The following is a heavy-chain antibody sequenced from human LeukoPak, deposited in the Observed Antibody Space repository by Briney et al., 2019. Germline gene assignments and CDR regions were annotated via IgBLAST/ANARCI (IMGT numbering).Heavy chain of an antibody. CDR2: IFPSGGEI. J-gene: IGHJ4*02. CDR3: ATYRQVLLPFES. V-gene: IGHV3-23*01. CDR1: GFTFSTFA. D-gene: IGHD2-8*02. Sequence: GGSLRLSCAASGFTFSTFAMVWVRQPPGRGLEWVSSIFPSGGEIHYADSVRGRFTISRDNSKSTLSLQMNSLRAEDTAIYYCATYRQVLLPFESWGQGTLVTVSS.